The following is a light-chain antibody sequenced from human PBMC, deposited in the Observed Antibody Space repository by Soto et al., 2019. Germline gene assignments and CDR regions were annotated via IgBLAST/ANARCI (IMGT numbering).Light chain of an antibody. J-gene: IGLJ2*01. Sequence: QSALTQPASVSGSPGQSITISFTGTSSDVGGYNYVSWYQQHPGKAPKLMIYDVSNRPSGVSNRFSGSKSGNTASLTISGLQAEDEADYYCSSYTTSSPLIFGGGTKVTVL. CDR3: SSYTTSSPLI. CDR2: DVS. V-gene: IGLV2-14*01. CDR1: SSDVGGYNY.